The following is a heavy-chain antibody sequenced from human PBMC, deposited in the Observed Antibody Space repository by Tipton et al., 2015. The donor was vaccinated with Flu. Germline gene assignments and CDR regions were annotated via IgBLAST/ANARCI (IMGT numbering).Heavy chain of an antibody. CDR2: IYYSGST. V-gene: IGHV4-59*01. CDR3: AREGLRESAFDI. Sequence: PGLVKPSETLSLTCTVSGGSISSYYWSWIRQPPGRGLEWIGYIYYSGSTNYNPSLKSRVTISVDTSMNQFSLKLSSVTAADTAVYYCAREGLRESAFDIWGQGTMVTVSS. J-gene: IGHJ3*02. D-gene: IGHD5-24*01. CDR1: GGSISSYY.